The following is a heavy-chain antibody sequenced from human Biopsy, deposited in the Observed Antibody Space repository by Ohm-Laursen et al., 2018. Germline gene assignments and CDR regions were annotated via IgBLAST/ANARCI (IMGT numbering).Heavy chain of an antibody. CDR1: GESFNGYY. CDR2: INHSGRT. V-gene: IGHV4-34*01. CDR3: ARDDAVTVIRGLYY. J-gene: IGHJ4*02. Sequence: SETLSLTCVVYGESFNGYYWSWIRQTPGKGLEWIGEINHSGRTNYNPSLKSRVTISVDTSKNQFSLKVRSVTAADTAVYYCARDDAVTVIRGLYYWGQGALVTVSS. D-gene: IGHD2-21*02.